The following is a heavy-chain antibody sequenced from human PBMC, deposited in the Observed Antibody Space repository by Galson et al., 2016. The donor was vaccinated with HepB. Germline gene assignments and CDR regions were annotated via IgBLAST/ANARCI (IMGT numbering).Heavy chain of an antibody. CDR3: ASGTTLPVY. Sequence: SLRLSCAASGFAFSDYSMRWIRQAPGKGLEWVSSISKSSSQSSYADFVKGRFTISRDNAKNSVYLQMNSLRVEDTAMYYCASGTTLPVYWGQGTLVTVSS. V-gene: IGHV3-11*06. J-gene: IGHJ4*02. CDR2: ISKSSSQS. D-gene: IGHD4-17*01. CDR1: GFAFSDYS.